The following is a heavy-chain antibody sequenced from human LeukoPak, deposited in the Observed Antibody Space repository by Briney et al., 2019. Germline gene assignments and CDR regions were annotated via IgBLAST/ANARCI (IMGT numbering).Heavy chain of an antibody. CDR1: GGSLSGTH. J-gene: IGHJ4*02. Sequence: SETLSVTCAVHGGSLSGTHWSWIRQPPRKRLWCRGEINHSVSTNYNPSLKSRDTISVDTSKTQFYLQLSSVTAADTVVYYSARGGKQWLVRRGVFDYWGQGTLVTVSS. V-gene: IGHV4-34*01. CDR2: INHSVST. D-gene: IGHD6-19*01. CDR3: ARGGKQWLVRRGVFDY.